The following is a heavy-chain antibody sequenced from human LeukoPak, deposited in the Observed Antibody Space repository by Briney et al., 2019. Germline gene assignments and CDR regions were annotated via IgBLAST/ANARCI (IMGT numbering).Heavy chain of an antibody. D-gene: IGHD2-15*01. CDR1: GYSFTSYG. CDR2: ISTYNGNT. CDR3: ARHYCSGGSCYGVFDY. V-gene: IGHV1-18*01. J-gene: IGHJ4*02. Sequence: ASVKVSCKASGYSFTSYGISWVRQAPGQGLEWMGWISTYNGNTNYAQKLQGRVTMTTDTSTNTAYMELRSLRSDDTAVYYCARHYCSGGSCYGVFDYWGQGTLVTVSS.